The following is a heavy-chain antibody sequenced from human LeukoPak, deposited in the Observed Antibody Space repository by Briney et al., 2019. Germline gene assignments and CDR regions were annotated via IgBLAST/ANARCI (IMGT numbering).Heavy chain of an antibody. V-gene: IGHV3-30*03. CDR3: ARTREQWQVLDY. CDR2: ISHEGSYQ. Sequence: GGSLRLSCAASGFSFSSYGIHWVRQAPGKGLEWVAVISHEGSYQNYADSVKGRFTISRDNSKNMVFLQMNSLNAGDTAVYYCARTREQWQVLDYWGQGTLVTVSS. CDR1: GFSFSSYG. D-gene: IGHD6-19*01. J-gene: IGHJ4*02.